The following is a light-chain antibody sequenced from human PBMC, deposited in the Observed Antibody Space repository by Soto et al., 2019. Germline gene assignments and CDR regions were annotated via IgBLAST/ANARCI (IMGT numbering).Light chain of an antibody. CDR3: SSYTGGSTYV. CDR2: EVS. J-gene: IGLJ1*01. V-gene: IGLV2-8*01. CDR1: SSDVGGYNY. Sequence: QSVLTQPPSASGSFGQSVTISCTGTSSDVGGYNYDSWYQQHPGKAPKLMIYEVSERPSGVLDRFSGSKSGNTATLTISGLQGEDEAEYYCSSYTGGSTYVFGTGTKVTVL.